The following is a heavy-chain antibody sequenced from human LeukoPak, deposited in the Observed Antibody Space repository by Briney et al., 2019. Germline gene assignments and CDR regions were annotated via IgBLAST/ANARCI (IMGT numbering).Heavy chain of an antibody. CDR1: GYTFTSYA. D-gene: IGHD3-9*01. Sequence: ASVKVSSKASGYTFTSYAMHWVRQAPGQRLEWMGWINAGNGNTKYSQKFQGRVTITRDTSASTAYMELSSLRSEDTAVYYCARDPQYDILTGTWFDPWGQGTLVTVSS. CDR2: INAGNGNT. V-gene: IGHV1-3*01. CDR3: ARDPQYDILTGTWFDP. J-gene: IGHJ5*02.